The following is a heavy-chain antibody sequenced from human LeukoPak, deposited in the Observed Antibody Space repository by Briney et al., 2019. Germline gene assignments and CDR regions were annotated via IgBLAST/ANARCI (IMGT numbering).Heavy chain of an antibody. CDR1: GFTFSSYA. CDR2: ISGSGGST. CDR3: AKGVWFGDQPASDY. V-gene: IGHV3-23*01. D-gene: IGHD3-10*01. J-gene: IGHJ4*02. Sequence: GGSLRLSCAASGFTFSSYAMSWVRQAPGKGLEWVSAISGSGGSTYYADSVKGRFTISRDNPKNTLYLQMNSLRAEDTAVYYCAKGVWFGDQPASDYWGQGTLVTVSS.